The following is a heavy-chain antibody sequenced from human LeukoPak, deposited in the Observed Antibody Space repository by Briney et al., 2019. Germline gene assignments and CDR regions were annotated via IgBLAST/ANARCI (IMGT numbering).Heavy chain of an antibody. CDR1: GFTFSSYS. CDR2: ISSSSSYI. D-gene: IGHD3-10*01. CDR3: ARSPLLWFGEAYYMDV. V-gene: IGHV3-21*01. Sequence: PGGSLRLSCAASGFTFSSYSMNWVRQAPGKGLKWVSSISSSSSYIYYADSVKGRFTISRDNAKNSLYLQMNSLRAEDTAVYYCARSPLLWFGEAYYMDVWGKGTTVTVSS. J-gene: IGHJ6*03.